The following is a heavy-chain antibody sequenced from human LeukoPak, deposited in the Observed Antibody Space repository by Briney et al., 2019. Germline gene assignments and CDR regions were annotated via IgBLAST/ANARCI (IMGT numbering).Heavy chain of an antibody. CDR2: IHYTGST. V-gene: IGHV4-39*07. D-gene: IGHD3-10*01. Sequence: SETLSLTCTVSGGSIRSSSYNWGWIRRPPGKGLEWIGSIHYTGSTYYNPSLKSRVTISVDTSKNQFSLKLSSVTAADTAVYYCARDLPSLEFWGSGNNWFDPWGQGTLVTVSS. CDR1: GGSIRSSSYN. CDR3: ARDLPSLEFWGSGNNWFDP. J-gene: IGHJ5*02.